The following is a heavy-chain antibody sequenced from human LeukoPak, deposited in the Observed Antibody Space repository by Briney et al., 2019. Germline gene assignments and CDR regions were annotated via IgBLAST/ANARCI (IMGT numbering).Heavy chain of an antibody. Sequence: SETLSLTXAVYGGSFSGYYWSWIRQPPGKGLEWIGEINHSGSTNYNPSLKSRVTISVDTSKNQFSLKLSSVTAADTAVYYCARLVGARGYWGQGTLVTVSS. J-gene: IGHJ4*02. D-gene: IGHD1-26*01. CDR2: INHSGST. V-gene: IGHV4-34*01. CDR3: ARLVGARGY. CDR1: GGSFSGYY.